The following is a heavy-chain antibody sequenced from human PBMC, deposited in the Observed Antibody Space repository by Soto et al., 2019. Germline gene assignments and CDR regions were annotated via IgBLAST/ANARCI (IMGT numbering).Heavy chain of an antibody. Sequence: VGSLRLSCAASGFTVSSYAMSWVRQAPGKGLEWVSAISGSGGSTYYADSVKGRFTISRDNAKNSLYLQMNSLRAEDTAVYYCARDGSGFGVVIEAYYYYYGMDVWGQGTTVTVSS. CDR3: ARDGSGFGVVIEAYYYYYGMDV. J-gene: IGHJ6*02. CDR1: GFTVSSYA. CDR2: ISGSGGST. D-gene: IGHD3-3*01. V-gene: IGHV3-23*01.